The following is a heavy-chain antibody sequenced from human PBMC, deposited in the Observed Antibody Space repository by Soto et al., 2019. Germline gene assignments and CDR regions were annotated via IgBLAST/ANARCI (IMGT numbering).Heavy chain of an antibody. D-gene: IGHD1-26*01. CDR2: IYSGGST. Sequence: WGSLQLSCAAPVFTVSRNYMSWVRQAPGKGLEWVSVIYSGGSTYYADSVKGRFTISRDNSKNILYLQMNSLRADDTAVYYCAGGSFSGFDPWGQGTMVTVSS. CDR1: VFTVSRNY. V-gene: IGHV3-53*01. J-gene: IGHJ5*02. CDR3: AGGSFSGFDP.